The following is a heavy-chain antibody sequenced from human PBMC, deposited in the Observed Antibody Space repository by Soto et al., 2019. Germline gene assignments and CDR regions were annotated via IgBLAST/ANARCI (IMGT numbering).Heavy chain of an antibody. CDR1: GDRVSSNSAA. J-gene: IGHJ4*02. Sequence: SPTLSLTCAISGDRVSSNSAAWNWIRQSPSRGLEWLGRTYYRSKWYNDYAVSVKSRITINPDTSKNQFSLQLNSVTPEDTAVYYCARGPWSPYSSSSYDYWGQGTLVTVSS. CDR2: TYYRSKWYN. CDR3: ARGPWSPYSSSSYDY. D-gene: IGHD6-6*01. V-gene: IGHV6-1*01.